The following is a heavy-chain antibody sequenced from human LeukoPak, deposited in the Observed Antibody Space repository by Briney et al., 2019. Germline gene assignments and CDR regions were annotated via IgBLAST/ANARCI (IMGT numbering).Heavy chain of an antibody. V-gene: IGHV3-23*01. CDR1: GFTFSSYA. CDR3: AKVVGGCSGGSCYSYYYYGMDV. CDR2: ISGSGGST. D-gene: IGHD2-15*01. J-gene: IGHJ6*02. Sequence: PGGSLRLSCAASGFTFSSYAMSWVRQAPGKGLEWVSAISGSGGSTYYADSVKGRFTISRDNSKNTLYLQMNSLRAEDTAVYYCAKVVGGCSGGSCYSYYYYGMDVWGQGTTVTVSS.